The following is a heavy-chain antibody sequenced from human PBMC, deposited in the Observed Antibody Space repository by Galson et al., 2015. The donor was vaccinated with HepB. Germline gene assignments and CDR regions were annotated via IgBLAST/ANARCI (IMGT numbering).Heavy chain of an antibody. CDR1: GFTFDDYT. CDR3: AKSGASRYYYYGMDV. J-gene: IGHJ6*02. CDR2: ISWDGGST. V-gene: IGHV3-43*01. D-gene: IGHD1-26*01. Sequence: SLRLSCAASGFTFDDYTMHWVRQAPGKGLEWVSLISWDGGSTYYADSVKGRFTISRDNSKNSLYLQMNSLRTEDTALYYCAKSGASRYYYYGMDVWGQGTTVTVSS.